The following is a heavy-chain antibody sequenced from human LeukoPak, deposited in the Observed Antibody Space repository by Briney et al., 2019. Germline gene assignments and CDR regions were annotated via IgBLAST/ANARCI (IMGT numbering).Heavy chain of an antibody. V-gene: IGHV1-18*01. Sequence: ASVKVSCKASGYTFTSYGISWVRQAPGQGLEWMGWISAYNGNTNYAQKFQGRVTITADESTSTAYMELSSLRSEDTAVYYCARARYSYGYFFSGYFDYWGQGTLVTVSS. CDR3: ARARYSYGYFFSGYFDY. CDR2: ISAYNGNT. D-gene: IGHD5-18*01. J-gene: IGHJ4*02. CDR1: GYTFTSYG.